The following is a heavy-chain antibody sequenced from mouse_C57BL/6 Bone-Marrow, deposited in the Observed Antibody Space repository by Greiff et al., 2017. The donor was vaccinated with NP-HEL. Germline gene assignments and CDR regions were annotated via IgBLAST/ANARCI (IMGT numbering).Heavy chain of an antibody. J-gene: IGHJ3*01. V-gene: IGHV5-6*01. CDR3: ARHLTAWFAY. CDR2: ISSGGSYT. Sequence: EVHLVESGGDLVKPGGSLKLSCAASGFTFSSYGMSWVRQTPDKRLEWVATISSGGSYTYYPDSVKGRFTISRDNAKNTLYLQMSSLKSEDTAMYYCARHLTAWFAYWGQGTLVTVSA. CDR1: GFTFSSYG.